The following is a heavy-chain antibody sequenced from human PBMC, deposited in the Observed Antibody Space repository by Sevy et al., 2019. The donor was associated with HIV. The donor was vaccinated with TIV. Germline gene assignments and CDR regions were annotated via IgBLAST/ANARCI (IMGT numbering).Heavy chain of an antibody. V-gene: IGHV4-34*01. J-gene: IGHJ4*02. Sequence: SETLSLTCAVYGGSFSGYYWSWIRQPPGKGLEWIGEINHSRSTNYNPSLKSRVTISVDTSKNQFSLKLSSVTAADTAVYYCARGSGYCRNFDYWGQGTLVTVSS. D-gene: IGHD2-15*01. CDR1: GGSFSGYY. CDR2: INHSRST. CDR3: ARGSGYCRNFDY.